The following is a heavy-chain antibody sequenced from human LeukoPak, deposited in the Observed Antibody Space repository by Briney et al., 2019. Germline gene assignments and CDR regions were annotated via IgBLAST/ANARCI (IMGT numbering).Heavy chain of an antibody. CDR3: ARGRCSGGSCYLDY. Sequence: GGSLRLSCAASGFTFRSYWMSWVRQAPGKGLEWVASIKDDGSEKYCVDSVKGRFTISRDNAKNSLYLQMNSLRAEDTAVYYCARGRCSGGSCYLDYWGQGTLVTVSS. J-gene: IGHJ4*02. CDR2: IKDDGSEK. CDR1: GFTFRSYW. D-gene: IGHD2-15*01. V-gene: IGHV3-7*01.